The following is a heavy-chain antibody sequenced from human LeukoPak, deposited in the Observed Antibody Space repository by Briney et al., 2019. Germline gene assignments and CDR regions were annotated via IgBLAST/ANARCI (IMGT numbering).Heavy chain of an antibody. J-gene: IGHJ4*02. CDR3: ARDGPFDY. Sequence: PGGSLRLSCAASGFTFSSYAMHWVRQAPDKGLEWVAVISYDGSNKYYADSVKGRFTISRDNSKNTLYLQMNSLRAEDTAVYYCARDGPFDYWGQGTLVTVSS. D-gene: IGHD3/OR15-3a*01. V-gene: IGHV3-30-3*01. CDR1: GFTFSSYA. CDR2: ISYDGSNK.